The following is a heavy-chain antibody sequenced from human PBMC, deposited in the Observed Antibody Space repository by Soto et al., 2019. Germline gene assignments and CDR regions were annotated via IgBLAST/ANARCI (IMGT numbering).Heavy chain of an antibody. Sequence: GASVKVSCKASGGTFSSYAISWVRQAPGQGLEWMGGIIPIFGTANYAQKFQGRVTITADESTSTAYMELSSLRSEDTAVYYCARAGSHYSSYYYDYMYVWGKGTTVTVSS. V-gene: IGHV1-69*13. J-gene: IGHJ6*03. CDR2: IIPIFGTA. D-gene: IGHD4-4*01. CDR3: ARAGSHYSSYYYDYMYV. CDR1: GGTFSSYA.